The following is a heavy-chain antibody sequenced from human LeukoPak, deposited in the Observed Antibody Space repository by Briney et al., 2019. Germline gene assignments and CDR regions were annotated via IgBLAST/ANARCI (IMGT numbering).Heavy chain of an antibody. CDR1: GGTFSSYA. D-gene: IGHD6-13*01. CDR3: AREVAAAGLDAFDI. V-gene: IGHV1-69*05. CDR2: IIPIFGTA. J-gene: IGHJ3*02. Sequence: SVKVSCKASGGTFSSYAISWVRQAPGQGLEWMGGIIPIFGTANYAQKFQGRVTITTDESTSTAYLELSRLRSEDTAVYYCAREVAAAGLDAFDIWGQGTMVTVSS.